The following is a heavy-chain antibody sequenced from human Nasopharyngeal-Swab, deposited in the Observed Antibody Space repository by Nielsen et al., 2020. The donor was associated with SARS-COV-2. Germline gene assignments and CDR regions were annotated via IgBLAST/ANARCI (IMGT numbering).Heavy chain of an antibody. CDR1: GYTFTSYA. D-gene: IGHD1-26*01. CDR2: INAGNGNT. J-gene: IGHJ6*03. CDR3: ARCRVGGSYSGYYYYYMDV. Sequence: ASVKVSCKASGYTFTSYAMHWVRQAPGQRLEWMGWINAGNGNTKYSQKFQGRVTITRDTSASTAYMELSSLRSEDTAVYYCARCRVGGSYSGYYYYYMDVWGKGTTVTVSS. V-gene: IGHV1-3*01.